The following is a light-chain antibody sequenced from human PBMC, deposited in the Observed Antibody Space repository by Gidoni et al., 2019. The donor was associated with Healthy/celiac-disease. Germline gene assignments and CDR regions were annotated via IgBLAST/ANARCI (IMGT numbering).Light chain of an antibody. CDR2: YDS. CDR1: NIGSKS. CDR3: QVWDSSSDHSYV. Sequence: SYVLTQPPSVSVAPGKTARITCGGNNIGSKSVHWYQQKPGQAPVLVIYYDSDRPSGIPERFSGSNSGNTATLTIRRVEAGDEADYYCQVWDSSSDHSYVFGTGTKVTVL. V-gene: IGLV3-21*04. J-gene: IGLJ1*01.